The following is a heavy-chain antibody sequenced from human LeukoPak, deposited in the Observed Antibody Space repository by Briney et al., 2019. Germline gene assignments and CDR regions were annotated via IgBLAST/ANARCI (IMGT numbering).Heavy chain of an antibody. CDR1: GGSISSYY. V-gene: IGHV4-59*08. CDR2: IYYSGST. D-gene: IGHD1-14*01. CDR3: ASLHTPGYFDY. J-gene: IGHJ4*02. Sequence: PSETLSLTCTVSGGSISSYYWSWLRQPPGKGLEWIGYIYYSGSTNYNPSLKSRVTISVDTSKNQFSLKLSSVTAADTAVYYCASLHTPGYFDYWGQGTLVTVSS.